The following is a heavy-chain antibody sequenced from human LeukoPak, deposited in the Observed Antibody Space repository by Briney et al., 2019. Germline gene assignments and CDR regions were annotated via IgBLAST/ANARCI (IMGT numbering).Heavy chain of an antibody. CDR3: AKDQVRGVIHRILANWFDP. CDR1: GFTFSSYA. CDR2: ISGSGGST. D-gene: IGHD3-10*01. V-gene: IGHV3-23*01. Sequence: GGSLRPSCAASGFTFSSYAMSWVRHAPGKGLECVSAISGSGGSTYYADSVKGRFTISRDNSKNTLYLQMNSLRAEDTAVYYCAKDQVRGVIHRILANWFDPWGQGTLVTVSS. J-gene: IGHJ5*02.